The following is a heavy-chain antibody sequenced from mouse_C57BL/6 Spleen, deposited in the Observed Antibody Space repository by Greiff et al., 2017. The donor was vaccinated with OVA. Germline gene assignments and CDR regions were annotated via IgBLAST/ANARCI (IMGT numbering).Heavy chain of an antibody. CDR3: ARQSYRWDDWYFDV. Sequence: EVKLVESGGGLVKPGGSLKLSCAASGFTFSSYTMSWVRQTPEKRLEWVATISGGGGNTYYPDSVKGRFTISRDNAKNTLYLQMSSLRSEDTALYYCARQSYRWDDWYFDVWGTGTTVTVSS. CDR1: GFTFSSYT. D-gene: IGHD4-1*01. V-gene: IGHV5-9*01. J-gene: IGHJ1*03. CDR2: ISGGGGNT.